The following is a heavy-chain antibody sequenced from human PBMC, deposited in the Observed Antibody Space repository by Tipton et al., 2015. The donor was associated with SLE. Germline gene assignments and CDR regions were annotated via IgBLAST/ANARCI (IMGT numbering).Heavy chain of an antibody. Sequence: LRLSCTVSGGSMSNYYWNWIRQAPGKGLEWIGYVSYIETTNYNPSFKSRLTISVDTSKNQFSLKLTSVTAADTAVYYCASYVKGLGGVGAWGQGTLVTVSS. D-gene: IGHD3-16*01. J-gene: IGHJ5*02. CDR1: GGSMSNYY. CDR3: ASYVKGLGGVGA. CDR2: VSYIETT. V-gene: IGHV4-59*12.